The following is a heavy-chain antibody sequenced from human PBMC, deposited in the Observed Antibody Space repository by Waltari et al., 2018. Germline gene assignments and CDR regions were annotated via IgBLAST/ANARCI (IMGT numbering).Heavy chain of an antibody. V-gene: IGHV4-30-2*01. CDR3: ARGGYCSGGSCYDAFDI. CDR1: GGSISSGGYS. J-gene: IGHJ3*02. D-gene: IGHD2-15*01. Sequence: QLQLQESGSGLVKPSQTLSLTCAVSGGSISSGGYSWSWIRQPPGKGLEWIGYIYHSGSTDYNPSLKSRVTISVDRSKNQFSLKLSSVTAADTAVYYCARGGYCSGGSCYDAFDIWGQGTMVTVSS. CDR2: IYHSGST.